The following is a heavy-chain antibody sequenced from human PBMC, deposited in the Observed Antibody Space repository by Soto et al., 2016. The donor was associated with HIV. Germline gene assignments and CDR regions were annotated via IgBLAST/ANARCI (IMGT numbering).Heavy chain of an antibody. J-gene: IGHJ3*01. CDR3: ARGRIVGAKSAFDV. CDR2: MNPNSGNT. Sequence: QVHLVQSGAEVKKPGASVKVSCKASGYIFTTYDINWVRQASGQGLEWMGWMNPNSGNTGYAQKFQGRVTISRNTSIRTVYMELGSLRSEDTAVYYCARGRIVGAKSAFDVWGQGTMVTVSS. V-gene: IGHV1-8*03. CDR1: GYIFTTYD. D-gene: IGHD1-26*01.